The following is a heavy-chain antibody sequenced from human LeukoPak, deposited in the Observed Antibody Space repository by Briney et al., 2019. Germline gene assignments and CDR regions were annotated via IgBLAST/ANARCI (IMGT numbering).Heavy chain of an antibody. CDR2: IYYSGST. CDR1: GASICGYY. D-gene: IGHD4-23*01. J-gene: IGHJ4*02. V-gene: IGHV4-59*01. CDR3: ARDRYGGNSADFDY. Sequence: SETLSLTCTVSGASICGYYWGWIRQPPGKGLESSGCIYYSGSTNYNPPLKSRFTISIDTSKNQFSLKLTSVTAADTAVYYCARDRYGGNSADFDYWGQGTLVTVSS.